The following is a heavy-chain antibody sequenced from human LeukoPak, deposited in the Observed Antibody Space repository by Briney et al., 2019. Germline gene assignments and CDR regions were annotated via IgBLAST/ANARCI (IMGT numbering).Heavy chain of an antibody. CDR2: IDWDDDK. CDR1: GFSLSTSGMC. V-gene: IGHV2-70*11. J-gene: IGHJ3*02. Sequence: GSGPALVRPTQTLTLTCTFSGFSLSTSGMCVSWIRQPPGKALEWLARIDWDDDKYYSTSLKTRLTISKDTSKNQVVLTMTNMDPVDTATYYCARSDGSGSINAFDIWGQGTMVTVSS. D-gene: IGHD3-10*01. CDR3: ARSDGSGSINAFDI.